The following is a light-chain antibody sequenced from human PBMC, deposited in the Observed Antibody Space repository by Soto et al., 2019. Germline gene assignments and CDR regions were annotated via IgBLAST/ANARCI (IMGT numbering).Light chain of an antibody. J-gene: IGLJ1*01. CDR2: VNSDGSH. CDR3: QTWGSGIHV. CDR1: SGHSNYA. V-gene: IGLV4-69*01. Sequence: QPVLTQSPSASASLGASVKLTCTLSSGHSNYAIAWHQQQPEKGPRYLMKVNSDGSHNKGDGIPDRFSGSTSGAERYLTISSLQSEDEADYYCQTWGSGIHVFGTGTKLTVL.